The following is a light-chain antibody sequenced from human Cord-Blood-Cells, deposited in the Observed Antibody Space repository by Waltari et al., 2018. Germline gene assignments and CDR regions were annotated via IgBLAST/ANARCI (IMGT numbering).Light chain of an antibody. CDR2: KAS. CDR1: QSISSW. CDR3: QQYNSYSPLT. Sequence: DIQMKQYPSTQSESDGDRVSSTCRASQSISSWLAWYQQKPGKAPTLLIYKASSLESGVPSRFSGSGSETEVTLTISSLQPDDFATYYCQQYNSYSPLTFGGRTKVEIK. V-gene: IGKV1-5*03. J-gene: IGKJ4*01.